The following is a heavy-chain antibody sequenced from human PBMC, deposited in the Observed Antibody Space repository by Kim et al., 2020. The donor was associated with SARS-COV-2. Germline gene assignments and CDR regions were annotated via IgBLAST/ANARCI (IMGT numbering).Heavy chain of an antibody. Sequence: ASVKVSCKASGYTFTSYAMNWVRQAPGQGLEWMGWINTNTGKPTYAQGFTGRFVFSLDTSVSTAYLQISSLKAEDTAVYYCARVPRGYDILLYYYGMDVWGQGTTVTVSS. V-gene: IGHV7-4-1*02. CDR2: INTNTGKP. J-gene: IGHJ6*02. CDR3: ARVPRGYDILLYYYGMDV. D-gene: IGHD3-9*01. CDR1: GYTFTSYA.